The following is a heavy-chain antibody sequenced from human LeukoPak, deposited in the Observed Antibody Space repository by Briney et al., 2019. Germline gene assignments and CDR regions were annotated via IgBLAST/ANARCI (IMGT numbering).Heavy chain of an antibody. V-gene: IGHV4-61*02. Sequence: SETLSLTCTVSGGSISSGYYYWSWIRQPAGKGLEWIGRIYTSGSTNYNPSLKSRVNISVDTSKNHFSLKLSSVTAADTAVYYCARAPEPTTNGFDYWGQGILVTVSS. D-gene: IGHD1-14*01. CDR1: GGSISSGYYY. CDR3: ARAPEPTTNGFDY. J-gene: IGHJ4*02. CDR2: IYTSGST.